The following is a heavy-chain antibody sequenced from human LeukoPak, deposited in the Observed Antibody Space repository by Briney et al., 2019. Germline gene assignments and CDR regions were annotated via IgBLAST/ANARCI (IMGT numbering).Heavy chain of an antibody. Sequence: ACSRRLARAASRCTFYSYVGNLSRKAPGKGLEWVSAISGSGGNTYYADSVKGRFTISRDNSKDPLFLQMNSLRAEHTAVYYCARDRESYDILTGYTVCHYFDYWGQGTLVTVSS. CDR1: RCTFYSYV. D-gene: IGHD3-9*01. V-gene: IGHV3-23*01. CDR2: ISGSGGNT. CDR3: ARDRESYDILTGYTVCHYFDY. J-gene: IGHJ4*02.